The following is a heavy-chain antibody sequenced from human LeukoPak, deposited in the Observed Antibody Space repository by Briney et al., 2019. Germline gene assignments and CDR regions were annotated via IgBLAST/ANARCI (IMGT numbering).Heavy chain of an antibody. CDR3: ARDLGPDVVPAAIGIYYGMDV. D-gene: IGHD2-2*01. J-gene: IGHJ6*02. Sequence: PGGSLRLSCAASGFTFSSYSMNWVRQAPGKGLEWVSYISSSSSTIYYADSVKGRFTISRDNAKNSLYLQMNSLRAEDTAVYYCARDLGPDVVPAAIGIYYGMDVWGQGTTVTVSS. CDR1: GFTFSSYS. V-gene: IGHV3-48*04. CDR2: ISSSSSTI.